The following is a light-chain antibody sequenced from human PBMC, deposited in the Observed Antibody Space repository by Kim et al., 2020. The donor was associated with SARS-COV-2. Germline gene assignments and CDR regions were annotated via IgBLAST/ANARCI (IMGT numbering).Light chain of an antibody. J-gene: IGKJ5*01. V-gene: IGKV3-11*01. CDR2: DAS. CDR3: QQRSDWPIT. Sequence: LSPGERVTLSCRASQSVSFYLAWYQQKPGQAPRLLIYDASNRATGIPARFSGSGSGTDFTLTISGLEPEDFAVYYCQQRSDWPITFGQGTRLEIK. CDR1: QSVSFY.